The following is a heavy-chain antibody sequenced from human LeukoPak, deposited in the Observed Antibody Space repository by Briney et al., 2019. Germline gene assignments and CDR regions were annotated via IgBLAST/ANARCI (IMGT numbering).Heavy chain of an antibody. J-gene: IGHJ3*02. CDR1: GFTFSDYY. CDR2: ISSSGSTI. CDR3: AKDPSGCSSTSCYGGTAFDI. Sequence: GGSLRLSCAASGFTFSDYYMSWIRQAPGKGLEWVSYISSSGSTIYYADSVKGRFTISRDNSKNTLYLQMNSLRAEDTAVYYCAKDPSGCSSTSCYGGTAFDIWGQGTMVTVSS. D-gene: IGHD2-2*01. V-gene: IGHV3-11*01.